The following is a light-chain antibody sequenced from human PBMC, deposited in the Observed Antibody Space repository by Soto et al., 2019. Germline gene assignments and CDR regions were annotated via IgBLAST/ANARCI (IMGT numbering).Light chain of an antibody. V-gene: IGLV2-23*01. J-gene: IGLJ1*01. CDR2: EGV. CDR3: CSYVGATTYV. Sequence: QSALTQPASVSGSPGQSITISCSGTSSNIGGYNIVSWYQQHPGKAPKVIIYEGVNRPSGVSDRFSGSTSGVTASLTISGLQAEDEAEYYCCSYVGATTYVFGSGTKVTVL. CDR1: SSNIGGYNI.